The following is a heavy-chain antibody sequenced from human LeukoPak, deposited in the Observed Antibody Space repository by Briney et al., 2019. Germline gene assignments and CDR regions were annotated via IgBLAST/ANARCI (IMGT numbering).Heavy chain of an antibody. CDR3: ARTQYGSSWYEGGYFDY. CDR1: GFTFSSYG. D-gene: IGHD6-13*01. CDR2: IWYDGSNK. J-gene: IGHJ4*02. Sequence: GGSLRLSCAASGFTFSSYGMHWVRQAPGKGLEWVAVIWYDGSNKYYADSVKGRFTISRDNSKNTLYLQMNSLRAEDTAVYYCARTQYGSSWYEGGYFDYWGQGTLVTVSS. V-gene: IGHV3-33*01.